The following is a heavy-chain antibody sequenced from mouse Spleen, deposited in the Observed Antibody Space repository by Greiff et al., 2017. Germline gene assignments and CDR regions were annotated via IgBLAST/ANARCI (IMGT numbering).Heavy chain of an antibody. J-gene: IGHJ4*01. D-gene: IGHD1-2*01. Sequence: EVHLVESGGGLVKPGGSLKLSCAASGFTFSDYGMHWVRQAPEKGLEWVAYISSGSSTIYYADTVKGRFTISRDNAKNTLFLQMTSLRSEDTAMYYCARAGYDLSYAMDYWGQGTSVTVSS. CDR1: GFTFSDYG. V-gene: IGHV5-17*01. CDR3: ARAGYDLSYAMDY. CDR2: ISSGSSTI.